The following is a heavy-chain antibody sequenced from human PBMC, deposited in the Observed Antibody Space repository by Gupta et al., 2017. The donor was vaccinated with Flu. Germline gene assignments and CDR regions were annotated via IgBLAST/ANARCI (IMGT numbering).Heavy chain of an antibody. CDR3: ASCISGYPRTPLSYDYYYYGMDV. Sequence: QVQLVQSGAEVKKPGASVKVSCKASGYTFTSYGISWVRQAPGQGLEWMGWISAYNGNTNYAQKLQGRVTMTTDTSTSTAYMELRSLRSDDTAVYYCASCISGYPRTPLSYDYYYYGMDVWGQGTTVTVSS. CDR2: ISAYNGNT. J-gene: IGHJ6*02. V-gene: IGHV1-18*01. D-gene: IGHD3-10*01. CDR1: GYTFTSYG.